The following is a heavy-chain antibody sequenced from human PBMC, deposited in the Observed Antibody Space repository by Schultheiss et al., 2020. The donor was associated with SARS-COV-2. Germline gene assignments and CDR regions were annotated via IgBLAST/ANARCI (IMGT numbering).Heavy chain of an antibody. Sequence: GGSLRLSCAASGFTFSSYEMNWVRQAPGKGLEWVSYISSSGSTIYYADSVKGRFTISRDNAKNSLYLQMNSLRAEDTAVYYCARDSERGKLGRGYYYYGMDVWGQGTTVTVSS. D-gene: IGHD3-16*01. CDR3: ARDSERGKLGRGYYYYGMDV. J-gene: IGHJ6*02. V-gene: IGHV3-48*03. CDR1: GFTFSSYE. CDR2: ISSSGSTI.